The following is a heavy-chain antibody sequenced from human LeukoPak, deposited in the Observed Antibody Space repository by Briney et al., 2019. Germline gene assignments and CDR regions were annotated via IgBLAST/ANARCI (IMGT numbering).Heavy chain of an antibody. J-gene: IGHJ3*02. CDR2: IYPGDSDT. D-gene: IGHD4-23*01. CDR3: ASTVSYGGNWGGDAFDI. Sequence: GESLKISCKGSGYSFTSYWIGWVRQMPGKGLEWMGIIYPGDSDTRYSPSFQRQRTISADKSISNASLQWSSLKASDTAMYYCASTVSYGGNWGGDAFDIWGQGTMVTVSS. V-gene: IGHV5-51*01. CDR1: GYSFTSYW.